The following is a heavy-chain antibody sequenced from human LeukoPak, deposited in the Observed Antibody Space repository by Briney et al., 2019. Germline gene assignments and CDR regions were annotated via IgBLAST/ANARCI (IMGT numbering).Heavy chain of an antibody. J-gene: IGHJ5*02. CDR2: IYHSGSV. CDR1: GGSISSSNW. V-gene: IGHV4-4*02. Sequence: SGTLSLTCAVSGGSISSSNWWSWVRQPPGKGLEWIGEIYHSGSVNYKSSLKSRVTISVDKSKNQFSLKLSSVTAADTAVYYCAGDANNTNWYNWFDPWGQGTLVTVSS. CDR3: AGDANNTNWYNWFDP. D-gene: IGHD1-1*01.